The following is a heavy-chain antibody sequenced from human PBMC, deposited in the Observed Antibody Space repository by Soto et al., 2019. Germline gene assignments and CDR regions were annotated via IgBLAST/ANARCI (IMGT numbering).Heavy chain of an antibody. D-gene: IGHD6-13*01. J-gene: IGHJ2*01. CDR2: IYYSGST. V-gene: IGHV4-61*01. CDR1: GGSVSSGNYY. Sequence: QVQLQESGPGLVKPSETLSLTCTVSGGSVSSGNYYWRWIRQTPGKGLEWIGYIYYSGSTNYNPSLKSRVTMSVDTSKNQFSLKLSSVTAADTAGYYCSAGLNQYFDLWGRGTLVTVSS. CDR3: SAGLNQYFDL.